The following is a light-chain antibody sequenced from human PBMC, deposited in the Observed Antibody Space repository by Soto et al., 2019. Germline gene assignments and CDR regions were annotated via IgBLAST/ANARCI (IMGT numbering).Light chain of an antibody. CDR3: KSYAGSNTYV. CDR2: EVV. Sequence: QSALAQPPSASGSPGQSVTISCTGTKSDIGVYDFVSWYQHHPGKAPRLIIYEVVQRPSGVPDRFSGSKSGNTASRTVSGLQAADEADYFCKSYAGSNTYVFGSGTKVTVL. J-gene: IGLJ1*01. CDR1: KSDIGVYDF. V-gene: IGLV2-8*01.